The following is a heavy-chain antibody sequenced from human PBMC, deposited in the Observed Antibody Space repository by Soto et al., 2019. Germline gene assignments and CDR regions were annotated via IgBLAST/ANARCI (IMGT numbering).Heavy chain of an antibody. Sequence: QGQLVQSGGEVKQSGASVKVSCKASGYTFSRYGISWVRQAPGQGLEWMGWISGYNGDTNYAQKFQGRVTMTIDTSTTTAYMELRSLTSDDTAVYYCAKNGQPPYYYYGLDVWGQGTTVTVSS. J-gene: IGHJ6*02. CDR2: ISGYNGDT. D-gene: IGHD2-8*01. CDR1: GYTFSRYG. V-gene: IGHV1-18*01. CDR3: AKNGQPPYYYYGLDV.